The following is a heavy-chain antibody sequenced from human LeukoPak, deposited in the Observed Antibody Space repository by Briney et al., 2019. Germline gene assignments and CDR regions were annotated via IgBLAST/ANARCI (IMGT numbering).Heavy chain of an antibody. J-gene: IGHJ3*02. CDR2: IYDSCGT. Sequence: SETLSLSCSACGGSISNWYRSWRRQPRGKRVERGGNIYDSCGTNYSPSLKSRVTISVDTSKNHFSLKLSSVTAADTAVYYCAGLQEDAFDIWGQGTMVTVSS. CDR3: AGLQEDAFDI. V-gene: IGHV4-59*13. CDR1: GGSISNWY.